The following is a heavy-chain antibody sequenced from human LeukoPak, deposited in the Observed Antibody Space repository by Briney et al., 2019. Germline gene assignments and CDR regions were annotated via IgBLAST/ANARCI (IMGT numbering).Heavy chain of an antibody. D-gene: IGHD6-6*01. CDR3: ALYSSSSLDAFDI. V-gene: IGHV3-30*02. J-gene: IGHJ3*02. CDR2: IRYDGSNK. Sequence: GGSLRLSCAASGFTFSSYGMHWVRQAPGKGLEWVAFIRYDGSNKYYADSVKGRFTISRDNSKNTLYLQMNSLRAEDTAVYYCALYSSSSLDAFDIWGQGTMVTVSS. CDR1: GFTFSSYG.